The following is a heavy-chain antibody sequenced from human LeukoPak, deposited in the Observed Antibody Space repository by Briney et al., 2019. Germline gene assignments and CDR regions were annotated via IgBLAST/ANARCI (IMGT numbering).Heavy chain of an antibody. V-gene: IGHV3-9*01. D-gene: IGHD5-24*01. CDR2: ITWNSGRI. J-gene: IGHJ4*02. CDR3: AKELGPNGYTNFDY. CDR1: GFTFDDYA. Sequence: GGSLRLSCAASGFTFDDYAMHWVRQAPGKGLEWVSGITWNSGRIGYADSVKGRFTISRDNAKNSLYLQMNSLRAEDTALYYCAKELGPNGYTNFDYWGQGALVTVSS.